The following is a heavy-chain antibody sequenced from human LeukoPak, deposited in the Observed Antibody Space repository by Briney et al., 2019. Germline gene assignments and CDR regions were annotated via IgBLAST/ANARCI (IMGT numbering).Heavy chain of an antibody. CDR2: IYYSGTT. D-gene: IGHD4-17*01. V-gene: IGHV4-59*11. CDR1: GGSISSHD. CDR3: AREDPQTTVPEGMDV. J-gene: IGHJ6*02. Sequence: PSETLSLTCTVSGGSISSHDWGWIRQPPGKGLEWIGYIYYSGTTNYNPSLKSRVTISVDTSKNQFSLQLRSVTAADTAVYYCAREDPQTTVPEGMDVWGQGTTVAVSS.